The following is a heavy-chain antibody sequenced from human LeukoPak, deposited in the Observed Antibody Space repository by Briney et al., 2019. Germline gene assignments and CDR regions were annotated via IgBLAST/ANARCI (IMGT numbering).Heavy chain of an antibody. CDR3: ATADWESFYFDS. Sequence: PSETLSLTCTVSGGSVSRGGYYWNWIRQHPGKGLEWIGFTSYSEGTYYNPSLMSRITISVDRSQNQFSLKMRDVTAADTDVYFCATADWESFYFDSWGQGALVAVSS. CDR2: TSYSEGT. CDR1: GGSVSRGGYY. V-gene: IGHV4-31*03. D-gene: IGHD1-26*01. J-gene: IGHJ4*02.